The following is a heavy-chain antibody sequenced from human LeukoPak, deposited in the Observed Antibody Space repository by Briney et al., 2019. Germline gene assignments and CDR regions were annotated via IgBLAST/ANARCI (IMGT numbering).Heavy chain of an antibody. CDR2: INHDGSST. Sequence: GGSLRLSCATSGFTFTTFWMHWVRQAPGKGLVWVSRINHDGSSTNYVDSVKGRFTISRDNAKNTVYLQMNSPRAEDTAVYYCVRDWGYDSSGYWQKYFDTWGQGTLVTVSS. CDR1: GFTFTTFW. D-gene: IGHD3-22*01. V-gene: IGHV3-74*01. CDR3: VRDWGYDSSGYWQKYFDT. J-gene: IGHJ4*02.